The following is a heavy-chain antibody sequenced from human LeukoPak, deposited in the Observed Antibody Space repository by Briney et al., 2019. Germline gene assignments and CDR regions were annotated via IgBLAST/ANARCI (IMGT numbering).Heavy chain of an antibody. Sequence: PSQTLSLTCTASGDSSSSGDYYWTWIRQPPGKGLEWIGYIYYNGITYYNPSLKSRFFISVAQPTKPFSLKLSSVTAADTAVYYCAGAVTGYYLSHYYFPYWGRGTLVTVSS. CDR2: IYYNGIT. J-gene: IGHJ4*02. V-gene: IGHV4-30-4*01. D-gene: IGHD3-9*01. CDR3: AGAVTGYYLSHYYFPY. CDR1: GDSSSSGDYY.